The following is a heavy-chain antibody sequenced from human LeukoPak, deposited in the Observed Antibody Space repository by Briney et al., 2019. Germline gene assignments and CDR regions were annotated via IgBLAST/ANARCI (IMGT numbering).Heavy chain of an antibody. CDR1: GFTFSSYA. CDR2: ISGSGGST. CDR3: AKDGTSSGWPYYFDY. J-gene: IGHJ4*02. Sequence: GGSLRLSCAASGFTFSSYAMSWVRQAPGKGLEWASAISGSGGSTYYADSVKGRFTISRDNSKNTLYLQMNSLRAEDTAVYYCAKDGTSSGWPYYFDYWGQGILVTVSS. D-gene: IGHD6-19*01. V-gene: IGHV3-23*01.